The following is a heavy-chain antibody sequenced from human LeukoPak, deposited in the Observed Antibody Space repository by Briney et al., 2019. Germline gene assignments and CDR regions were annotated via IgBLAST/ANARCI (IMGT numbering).Heavy chain of an antibody. CDR1: GFTFSTYW. D-gene: IGHD3-22*01. J-gene: IGHJ4*02. Sequence: PGGSLRLSCAASGFTFSTYWMHWVRQVPGKGLVWVSRIKTDGTSTSYADSVKGRFTISRDNAKNTLYLQMNSLRAEDTAAYYCARSVYDSGGYYRVLDYWGQGTLVTVSS. CDR3: ARSVYDSGGYYRVLDY. V-gene: IGHV3-74*01. CDR2: IKTDGTST.